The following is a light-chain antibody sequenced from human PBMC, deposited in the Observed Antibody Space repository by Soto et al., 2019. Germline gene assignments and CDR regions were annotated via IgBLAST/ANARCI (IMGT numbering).Light chain of an antibody. J-gene: IGKJ5*01. V-gene: IGKV3-11*01. CDR1: QSVRNN. CDR3: QQRTNWPS. Sequence: EIVLTQSPATLSLSPGERATLSCRASQSVRNNLAWYQQQPGQAPRLLIYDASNRATGIPARFSGSGSGTDFTLTISSLESEDFAVYHCQQRTNWPSFGQGTRLEIK. CDR2: DAS.